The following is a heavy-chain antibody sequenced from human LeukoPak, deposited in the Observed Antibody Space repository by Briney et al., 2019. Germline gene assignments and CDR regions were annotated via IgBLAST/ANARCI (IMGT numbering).Heavy chain of an antibody. D-gene: IGHD3-22*01. J-gene: IGHJ4*02. V-gene: IGHV1-18*01. CDR3: ARDTGIVVVIMGLDY. CDR2: ISAYNGNT. Sequence: ASVKVSCKASGYTFTSYGISWVRQAPGQGLEWMGWISAYNGNTNYAQKLQGRVTMTTDTSTSTAYMELWSLRSDDTAVYYCARDTGIVVVIMGLDYWGQGTLVTVSS. CDR1: GYTFTSYG.